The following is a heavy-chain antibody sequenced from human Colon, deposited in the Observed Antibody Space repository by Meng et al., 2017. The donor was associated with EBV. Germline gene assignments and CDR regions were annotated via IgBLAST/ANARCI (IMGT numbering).Heavy chain of an antibody. J-gene: IGHJ4*02. CDR3: ARVGAYCGGDCYHPR. Sequence: QRAGPCPSLLNRAGTLSLPVCVTVCALVSRTGGSWDRQPPGKVLEWIGEIYHSGSTNYNPYLKSRVTISVDESKNQFSLRLSSVTAADTAVYYCARVGAYCGGDCYHPRWGQGTLVTVSS. CDR1: VCALVSRTG. V-gene: IGHV4-4*02. D-gene: IGHD2-21*02. CDR2: IYHSGST.